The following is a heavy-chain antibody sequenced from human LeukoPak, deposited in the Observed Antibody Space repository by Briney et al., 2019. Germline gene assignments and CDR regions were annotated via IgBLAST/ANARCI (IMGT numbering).Heavy chain of an antibody. CDR2: INPDSGFT. V-gene: IGHV1-2*02. CDR1: GYKFTDDY. J-gene: IGHJ4*02. D-gene: IGHD3-16*01. Sequence: GPSVKVSCKASGYKFTDDYMHWVRQAPGQGPEFMGWINPDSGFTNYAQKFKGRVTMTRDTSISTAYLEVRSLTSDDTAVYYCAPTAEAYTSWWKVWGQGTLVTVSS. CDR3: APTAEAYTSWWKV.